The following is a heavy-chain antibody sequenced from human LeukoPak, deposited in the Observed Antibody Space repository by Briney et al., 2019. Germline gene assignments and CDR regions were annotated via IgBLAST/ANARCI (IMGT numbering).Heavy chain of an antibody. V-gene: IGHV4-59*08. CDR3: AKKGSTSPYFDD. CDR1: PGSISNFY. Sequence: SETLSLTCTVSPGSISNFYWTWIRQPPGKGLEWIGYIYYTGSTNYNPSLKSRVTISVDTSRNQFSLKLNSVTAADTAVYYCAKKGSTSPYFDDWGQGTLVTVSS. J-gene: IGHJ4*02. CDR2: IYYTGST. D-gene: IGHD1-26*01.